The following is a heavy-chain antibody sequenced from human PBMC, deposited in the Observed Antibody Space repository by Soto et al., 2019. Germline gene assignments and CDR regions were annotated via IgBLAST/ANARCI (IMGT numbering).Heavy chain of an antibody. V-gene: IGHV3-21*01. CDR1: GFTFTAYN. CDR2: ITSGRTYI. Sequence: GGSLRLSCAASGFTFTAYNMNWVRQAPGKGLEWVSSITSGRTYIYYAESVKGRFTISRDNAKKSLYLQMNGLRVEDTAMYYCARGYSGPWGQGTQLTVS. J-gene: IGHJ5*02. CDR3: ARGYSGP. D-gene: IGHD5-12*01.